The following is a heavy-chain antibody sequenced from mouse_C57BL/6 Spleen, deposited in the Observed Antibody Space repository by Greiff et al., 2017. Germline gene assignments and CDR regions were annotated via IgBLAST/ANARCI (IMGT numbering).Heavy chain of an antibody. CDR2: IWSGGST. CDR3: ARPYSNYEGSYYAMDY. D-gene: IGHD2-5*01. Sequence: QVQLQQSGPGLVQPSQSLSITCTVSGFSLTSYAVHWVRQSPGKGLEWLGVIWSGGSTNYNAAFISRLSISKDNSKSQVFFKINSLQANDTAIYYCARPYSNYEGSYYAMDYWGQGTSVTVSS. V-gene: IGHV2-2*02. CDR1: GFSLTSYA. J-gene: IGHJ4*01.